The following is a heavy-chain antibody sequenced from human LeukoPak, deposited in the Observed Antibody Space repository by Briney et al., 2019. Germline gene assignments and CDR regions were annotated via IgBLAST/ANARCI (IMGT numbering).Heavy chain of an antibody. CDR1: GGSISSYY. CDR3: ARESGSYRGAFFDY. J-gene: IGHJ4*02. V-gene: IGHV4-59*12. CDR2: IYYSGST. Sequence: KSSETLSLTCTVSGGSISSYYWSWIRQPPGKGLEWIGYIYYSGSTNYNPSLKSRVTISVDTSKNQFSLKLSSVTAADTAVYYCARESGSYRGAFFDYWGQGTLVTVSS. D-gene: IGHD1-26*01.